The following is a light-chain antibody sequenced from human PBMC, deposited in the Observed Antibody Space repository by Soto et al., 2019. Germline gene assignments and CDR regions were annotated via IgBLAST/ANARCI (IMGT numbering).Light chain of an antibody. CDR3: QQYWP. CDR1: QSITSS. V-gene: IGKV1-5*01. J-gene: IGKJ1*01. CDR2: DAS. Sequence: DIHITQSPSTLSTSVGDRVTITCRASQSITSSLAWYQQKPAKATKLLLYDASSFESRVPSRFSGSGSRTKLSLTIRRLQPDGFATYFCQQYWPFGQATEVGIK.